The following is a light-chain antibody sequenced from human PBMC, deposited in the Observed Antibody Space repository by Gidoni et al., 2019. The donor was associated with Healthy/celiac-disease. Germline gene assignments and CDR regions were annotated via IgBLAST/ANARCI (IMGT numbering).Light chain of an antibody. Sequence: DIVMTQSPDSLAVSLGERATINCKSSQSVLYSSNNKNYLAWYQQKPGQPPKRLIYWASTRESGVPYRFSGSGSGTDFTLTISSLQAEDVAVYYCQQYYSTLALTFGGGTKVEIK. V-gene: IGKV4-1*01. J-gene: IGKJ4*01. CDR1: QSVLYSSNNKNY. CDR2: WAS. CDR3: QQYYSTLALT.